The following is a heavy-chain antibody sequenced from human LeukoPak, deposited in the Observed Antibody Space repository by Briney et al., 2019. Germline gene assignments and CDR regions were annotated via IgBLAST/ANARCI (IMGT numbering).Heavy chain of an antibody. CDR2: IYPGDSDI. D-gene: IGHD1-26*01. Sequence: GESLKISFKGSGYSFINYWIGWVRPMPGKGLEWMGIIYPGDSDIRYSPSFQGQVTISADKSISTAYLQWSSLKASDTAMYYCARLRGSGGSYFGGDYWGQGTLVTVSS. J-gene: IGHJ4*02. CDR3: ARLRGSGGSYFGGDY. V-gene: IGHV5-51*01. CDR1: GYSFINYW.